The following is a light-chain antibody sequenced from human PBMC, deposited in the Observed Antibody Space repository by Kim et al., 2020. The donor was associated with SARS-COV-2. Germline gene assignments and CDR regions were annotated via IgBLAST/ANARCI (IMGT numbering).Light chain of an antibody. Sequence: DIQMTQSPSSVSASVGDRVTITWRASQDISSWLGWYQQKPGKAPKVLIYEASNLQSGVPSRFSGSGSGTEFTLTINSLQPDDFATYYCQQNHSYPFTFGEGTKVDIK. CDR2: EAS. V-gene: IGKV1D-12*01. J-gene: IGKJ2*01. CDR1: QDISSW. CDR3: QQNHSYPFT.